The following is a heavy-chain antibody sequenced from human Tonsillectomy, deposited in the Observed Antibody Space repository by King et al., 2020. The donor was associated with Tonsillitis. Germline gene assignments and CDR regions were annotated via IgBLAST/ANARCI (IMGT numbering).Heavy chain of an antibody. J-gene: IGHJ4*02. D-gene: IGHD3-10*01. CDR2: IYSGGST. CDR1: GFTVSSNY. V-gene: IGHV3-66*01. CDR3: ARELWFGDYYFDY. Sequence: VQLVESGGGLVQPGGSLRLSCAASGFTVSSNYMSWVRQAPGKGLEWVSVIYSGGSTYYADSVKGRFTISRDNSKNTLYLQMNSLRAEDTAVYYCARELWFGDYYFDYWGRGTLVTVSS.